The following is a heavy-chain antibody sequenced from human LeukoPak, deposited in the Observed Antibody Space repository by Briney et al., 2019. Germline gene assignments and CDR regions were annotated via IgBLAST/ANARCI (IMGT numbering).Heavy chain of an antibody. Sequence: SETLSLTCSVSGGSISTYYWSWIRQLPGKGLEWIGDIYYTGTTNYNPSLRSRVTISVDTSRNQFSLRLSSVTAADTVVYYCAREDPQTTVPEGMDVWGHGTTVIVSS. D-gene: IGHD4-17*01. CDR3: AREDPQTTVPEGMDV. CDR1: GGSISTYY. J-gene: IGHJ6*02. V-gene: IGHV4-59*01. CDR2: IYYTGTT.